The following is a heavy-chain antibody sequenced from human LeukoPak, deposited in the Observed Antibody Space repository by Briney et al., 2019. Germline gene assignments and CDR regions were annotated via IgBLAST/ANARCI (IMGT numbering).Heavy chain of an antibody. CDR2: IYPGDSGV. CDR1: GYSFIHYW. CDR3: ARRPSYYFDY. V-gene: IGHV5-51*01. Sequence: GESLKISCQASGYSFIHYWIGWVRQMPGKGLEWGAIIYPGDSGVRYSPSFRGQVTISVDTSLSTTYLQWSSLRASDTAMYYCARRPSYYFDYWGQGILVTVSS. D-gene: IGHD2-2*01. J-gene: IGHJ4*02.